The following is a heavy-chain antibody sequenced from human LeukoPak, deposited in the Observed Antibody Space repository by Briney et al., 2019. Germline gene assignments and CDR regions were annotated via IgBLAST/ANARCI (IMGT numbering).Heavy chain of an antibody. CDR2: ISAYNGNT. CDR3: ARDRVGGDLTGVSLY. Sequence: ASVEVSCKASGYPFDNFRLTWVRQAPGQGLEWMGWISAYNGNTHYAQKFRGRLTLTTETSTSTAYLELRSLKSDDTAVYYCARDRVGGDLTGVSLYWGQGTLVTVSS. CDR1: GYPFDNFR. D-gene: IGHD4-17*01. V-gene: IGHV1-18*01. J-gene: IGHJ4*01.